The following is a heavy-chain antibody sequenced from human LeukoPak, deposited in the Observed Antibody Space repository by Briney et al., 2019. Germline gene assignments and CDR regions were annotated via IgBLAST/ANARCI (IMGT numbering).Heavy chain of an antibody. V-gene: IGHV4-30-2*01. CDR2: IYHSGST. CDR3: ARAWNGIAAAGTTDY. J-gene: IGHJ4*02. CDR1: GGSISSGGYS. Sequence: SQTLSLTCAVSGGSISSGGYSWSWIRQPPGKGLEWIGYIYHSGSTYYNPSLKSRVTISVDTSKNQFSLKLSSVTAADTAVYYCARAWNGIAAAGTTDYWGQGTLVTVSS. D-gene: IGHD6-13*01.